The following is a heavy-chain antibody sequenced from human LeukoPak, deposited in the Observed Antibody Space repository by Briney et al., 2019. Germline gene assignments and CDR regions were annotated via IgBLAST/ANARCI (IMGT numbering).Heavy chain of an antibody. V-gene: IGHV3-23*01. D-gene: IGHD3-22*01. CDR1: GFTFSSYA. CDR3: AKAPYPYDSSGYYLWPFDY. CDR2: ITSTGGST. Sequence: PGGSLRLSCAASGFTFSSYAMNWVRQAPGKGLEWVSAITSTGGSTYYADSVKGRFTISRDNSKNTLYLQMNSLRAADTAVYYCAKAPYPYDSSGYYLWPFDYWGQGILVTVSS. J-gene: IGHJ4*02.